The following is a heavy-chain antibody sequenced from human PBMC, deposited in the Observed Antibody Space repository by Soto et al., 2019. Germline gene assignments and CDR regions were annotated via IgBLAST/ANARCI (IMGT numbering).Heavy chain of an antibody. CDR2: IYYSGST. J-gene: IGHJ4*02. V-gene: IGHV4-39*01. CDR1: GGSISSSIYY. Sequence: SETLSLTCNVSGGSISSSIYYWGWIRQPPGNGLEWIGSIYYSGSTYYNPSLKSRVTISVDTSKNQFSLKLSSVTAADTAVYYCARLDWYYYGSGRRFFDSWGKVTL. D-gene: IGHD3-10*01. CDR3: ARLDWYYYGSGRRFFDS.